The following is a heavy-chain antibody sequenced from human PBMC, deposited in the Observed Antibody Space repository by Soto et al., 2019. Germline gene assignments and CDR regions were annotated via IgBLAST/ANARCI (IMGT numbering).Heavy chain of an antibody. CDR3: ARGDRYSGSFSDYFDP. CDR2: IDESGRT. Sequence: SETLSLTCIVSGASISTGGYSWSWIRQPPGKGPEWIGYIDESGRTYYKPALKSRASISMDKSRNQFSVRLTSVTAADTAVYFCARGDRYSGSFSDYFDPWGQGTLVTVSS. J-gene: IGHJ5*02. V-gene: IGHV4-30-2*01. CDR1: GASISTGGYS. D-gene: IGHD1-26*01.